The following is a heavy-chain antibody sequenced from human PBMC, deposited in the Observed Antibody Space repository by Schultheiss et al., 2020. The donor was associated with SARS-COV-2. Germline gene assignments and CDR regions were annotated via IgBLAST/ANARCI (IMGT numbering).Heavy chain of an antibody. D-gene: IGHD6-13*01. Sequence: ASVKVSCKASGYTFTSYGISWVRQAPGQGLEWMGWISAYNGNTNYAQKLQGRVTMTTDTSTSTAYMELSRLRSDDTAVYYCASEIAAAGTGANYWGQGTLVTVSS. V-gene: IGHV1-18*04. J-gene: IGHJ4*02. CDR3: ASEIAAAGTGANY. CDR1: GYTFTSYG. CDR2: ISAYNGNT.